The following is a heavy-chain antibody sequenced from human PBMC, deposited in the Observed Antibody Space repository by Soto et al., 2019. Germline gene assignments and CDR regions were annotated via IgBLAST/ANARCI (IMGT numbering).Heavy chain of an antibody. V-gene: IGHV4-59*01. CDR3: ARARFPGSGSYLKGESYFDY. Sequence: PSETLSLTCTVSGGSISSYYWSWIRQPPGKGLEWIGYIYYSGSTNYNPSLKSRVTISVDTSKNQFSLKLSSVTAADTAVYYCARARFPGSGSYLKGESYFDYWGQGTLVTVSS. CDR2: IYYSGST. D-gene: IGHD3-10*01. J-gene: IGHJ4*02. CDR1: GGSISSYY.